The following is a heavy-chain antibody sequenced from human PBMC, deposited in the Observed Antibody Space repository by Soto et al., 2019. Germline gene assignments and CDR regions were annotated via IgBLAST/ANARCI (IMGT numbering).Heavy chain of an antibody. V-gene: IGHV4-4*07. CDR1: NGSISDSY. CDR2: ISTFFRT. CDR3: ARARRMTRGVLLDY. D-gene: IGHD3-10*01. Sequence: QVHLQESGPGLVKPSETLSLRCTVSNGSISDSYWSWIRMSAGKGLEWIGRISTFFRTIYHPYLQSRGTVAPDTPSNQSALDLTSVTAADSSIYYCARARRMTRGVLLDYWGPGIAVTVSS. J-gene: IGHJ4*02.